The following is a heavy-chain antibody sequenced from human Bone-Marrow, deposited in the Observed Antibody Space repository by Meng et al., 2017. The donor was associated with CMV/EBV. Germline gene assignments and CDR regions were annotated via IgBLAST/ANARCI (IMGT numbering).Heavy chain of an antibody. CDR1: GFTFSSYG. CDR3: ARVGGSTAGFKLDY. Sequence: GESLKISCAASGFTFSSYGMNWVRQAPGKGMEWVSYISSSGSTIYYPDSVKGRFTISRDNAKNSLYLQMNSLRAEDTAVYYCARVGGSTAGFKLDYWGQGTLVTVSS. CDR2: ISSSGSTI. J-gene: IGHJ4*02. D-gene: IGHD3-16*01. V-gene: IGHV3-48*03.